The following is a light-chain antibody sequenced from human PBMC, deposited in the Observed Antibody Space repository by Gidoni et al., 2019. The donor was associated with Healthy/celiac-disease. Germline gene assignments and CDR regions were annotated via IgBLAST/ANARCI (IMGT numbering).Light chain of an antibody. CDR2: DAS. J-gene: IGKJ4*01. Sequence: EIVLTQSPATLSLSPGERATLSCRASQSVSSSLAWYQQKPGQAPRLLIYDASNRATGIPARCSGSGSGTDFTLTISSLEPEDFAVYYCQQRSNWPFTFXGXTKVEIK. CDR1: QSVSSS. V-gene: IGKV3-11*01. CDR3: QQRSNWPFT.